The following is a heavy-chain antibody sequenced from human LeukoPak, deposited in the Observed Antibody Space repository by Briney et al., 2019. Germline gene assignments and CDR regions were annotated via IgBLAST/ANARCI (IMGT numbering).Heavy chain of an antibody. CDR1: GHTFTGYY. Sequence: ASVKVSCKASGHTFTGYYMHWVRQAPGQGLEWMGWINPNSGGTNYAQKFQGWVTMTRDTSISTAYMELSRLRSDDTAVYYCARDRMGYSSGWYYFDYWGQGTLVTVSS. D-gene: IGHD6-19*01. CDR2: INPNSGGT. CDR3: ARDRMGYSSGWYYFDY. V-gene: IGHV1-2*04. J-gene: IGHJ4*02.